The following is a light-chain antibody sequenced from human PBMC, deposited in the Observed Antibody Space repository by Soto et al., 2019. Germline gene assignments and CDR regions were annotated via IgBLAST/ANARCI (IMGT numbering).Light chain of an antibody. CDR3: QVYGPSPPIT. Sequence: EIVLTQSPGTLSLSPGKRATLPCRASQSVIGRQLAWYQHKPGQAPRLLIYGVSSRATGIPDRFTGSGSGTDFTLTISRLEPEDFAVFYCQVYGPSPPITFGQGTRLEIK. CDR1: QSVIGRQ. CDR2: GVS. J-gene: IGKJ5*01. V-gene: IGKV3-20*01.